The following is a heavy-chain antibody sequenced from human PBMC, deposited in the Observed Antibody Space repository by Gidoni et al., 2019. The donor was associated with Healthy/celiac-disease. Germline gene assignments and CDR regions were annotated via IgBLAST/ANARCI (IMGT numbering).Heavy chain of an antibody. CDR2: ISGSGGST. D-gene: IGHD6-13*01. V-gene: IGHV3-23*01. Sequence: EVQLLESGGGLVQPGWSLRLSCAASGLTFSSYAMSWVRQASGQGLEWVSAISGSGGSTYYADSVRGRFTISRDNSKNTLYLQMNSLRAEDKAVYYCAKAHFMAAAAPFDYWGQGTLVTVSS. J-gene: IGHJ4*02. CDR3: AKAHFMAAAAPFDY. CDR1: GLTFSSYA.